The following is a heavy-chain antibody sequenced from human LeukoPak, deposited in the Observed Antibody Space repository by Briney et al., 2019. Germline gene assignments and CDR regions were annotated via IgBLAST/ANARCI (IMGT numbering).Heavy chain of an antibody. CDR1: GGSISSYY. V-gene: IGHV4-4*07. D-gene: IGHD3-22*01. CDR3: ALQRTYYYDSSGWN. CDR2: IYSSGST. J-gene: IGHJ4*02. Sequence: SETLSLTCTVSGGSISSYYWSWIRQPAGKGLEWIGRIYSSGSTDYNPSLKSRVTISVDTSKNQFSLKLSSVTAADTAVYYCALQRTYYYDSSGWNWGQGTLVTVSS.